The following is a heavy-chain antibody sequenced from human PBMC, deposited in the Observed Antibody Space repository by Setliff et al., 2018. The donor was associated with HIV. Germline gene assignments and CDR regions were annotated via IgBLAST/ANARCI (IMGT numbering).Heavy chain of an antibody. J-gene: IGHJ4*02. Sequence: PSETLSLTCAVSGASISDTIWWSWVRQSPGKGLEWIGYMYYSGGISYNPSLKSRVTISVDTSKNQFSLRLNSVTAADTAVYYCARQGNLVVVTSFDYWGQGTLVTVSS. CDR2: MYYSGGI. CDR1: GASISDTIW. CDR3: ARQGNLVVVTSFDY. D-gene: IGHD2-21*02. V-gene: IGHV4-28*05.